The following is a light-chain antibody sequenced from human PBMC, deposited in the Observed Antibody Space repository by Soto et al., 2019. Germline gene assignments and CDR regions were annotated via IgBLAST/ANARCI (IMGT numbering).Light chain of an antibody. J-gene: IGLJ1*01. CDR3: SSYTTSSSYV. CDR1: SSDVGGYNY. V-gene: IGLV2-14*01. Sequence: ALTQPASVSGSPGQSITISCTGTSSDVGGYNYVSWYQQHPGKAPKLMIYEVSNRPSGVSNRFSGSKSGNTASLTISGLQAEDEADYYCSSYTTSSSYVFGAGTKVTVL. CDR2: EVS.